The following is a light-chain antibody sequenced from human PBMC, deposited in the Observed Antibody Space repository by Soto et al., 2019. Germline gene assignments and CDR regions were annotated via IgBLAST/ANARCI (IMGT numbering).Light chain of an antibody. CDR3: ETWDSNTRL. Sequence: QSVLTQSSSASASLGSSVKLTCTLSSGHISYIIAWHQQQSGQAPRYLMTVEGSGSYHRGSGVPDRLSGSSSGADRYLTISNLHFEDEADYYCETWDSNTRLFGGGTKLTVL. CDR1: SGHISYI. CDR2: VEGSGSY. J-gene: IGLJ2*01. V-gene: IGLV4-60*02.